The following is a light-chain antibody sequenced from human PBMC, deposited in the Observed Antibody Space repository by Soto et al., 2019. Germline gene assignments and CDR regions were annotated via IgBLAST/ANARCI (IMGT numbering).Light chain of an antibody. J-gene: IGKJ2*01. CDR3: QQYNTDSHT. CDR2: AAS. V-gene: IGKV1-6*01. Sequence: AIEMTQSPSSLSASVGDRVTISCRASQGIGNDLGWYQQKPGRAPKLLIYAASTLQSGVPSRFSGSGSGTDFTLTISSLQPEDFATYYCQQYNTDSHTFGQGTKVDIK. CDR1: QGIGND.